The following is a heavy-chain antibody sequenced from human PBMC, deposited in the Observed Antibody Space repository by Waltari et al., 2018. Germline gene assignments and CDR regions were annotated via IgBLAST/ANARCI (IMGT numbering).Heavy chain of an antibody. V-gene: IGHV1-2*02. CDR3: ARYGLRGGWFDP. Sequence: QVQLVQSGAEVTKPGASVTVPFKASGYTFTGYYMHWVRQAPGQGLEWMGWINPNSGGTNYAQKFQGRVTMTRDTSISTAYMELSRLRSDDTAVYYCARYGLRGGWFDPWGQGTLVIVSS. J-gene: IGHJ5*02. CDR2: INPNSGGT. CDR1: GYTFTGYY. D-gene: IGHD3-10*01.